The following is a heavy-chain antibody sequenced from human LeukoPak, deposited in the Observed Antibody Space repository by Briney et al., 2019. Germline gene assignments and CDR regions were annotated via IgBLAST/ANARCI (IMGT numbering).Heavy chain of an antibody. V-gene: IGHV1-2*04. D-gene: IGHD6-6*01. J-gene: IGHJ6*02. Sequence: ASVKVSCKASGYTFTGYYMHWVRQAPGQGLEWMGWINPNSGGTNYAQKLQGWVTMTRDTSISTAYMELSRLRSGDTAVYYCARAEYSSSSGWGYYYGMDVWGQGTTVTVSS. CDR2: INPNSGGT. CDR1: GYTFTGYY. CDR3: ARAEYSSSSGWGYYYGMDV.